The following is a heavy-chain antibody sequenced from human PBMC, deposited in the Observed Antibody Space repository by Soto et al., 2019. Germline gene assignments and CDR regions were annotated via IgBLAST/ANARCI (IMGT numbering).Heavy chain of an antibody. Sequence: QVQLVQSGAEVKKRGSSVKVSCKASGGTFSSYAISWVRQAPGQGLEWMGGIIPIFGTANYAQKFQGRVTITADESTSTAYMELSNLRSEDTAVYYCARFHSAGGNWFDPWGQGTLVTVSS. CDR3: ARFHSAGGNWFDP. J-gene: IGHJ5*02. V-gene: IGHV1-69*01. CDR2: IIPIFGTA. D-gene: IGHD3-10*01. CDR1: GGTFSSYA.